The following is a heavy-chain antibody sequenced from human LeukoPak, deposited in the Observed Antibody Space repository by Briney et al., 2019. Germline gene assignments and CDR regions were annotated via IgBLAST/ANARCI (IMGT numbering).Heavy chain of an antibody. J-gene: IGHJ4*02. CDR2: INGGGYNT. D-gene: IGHD6-19*01. Sequence: AGGSLRLSCAASGFTFNNYVMSWVRQAPGKGLEWVSTINGGGYNTYYADSVKGRFTISRDNSKNTLSLQVNTLRAEDTAVYYCARASGIYGSGWYFDYWGQETLVTVSS. CDR1: GFTFNNYV. CDR3: ARASGIYGSGWYFDY. V-gene: IGHV3-23*01.